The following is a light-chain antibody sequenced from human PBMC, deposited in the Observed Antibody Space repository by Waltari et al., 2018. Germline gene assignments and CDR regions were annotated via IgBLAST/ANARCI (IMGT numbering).Light chain of an antibody. J-gene: IGKJ2*01. CDR2: EAS. CDR3: QHRIDWPHT. CDR1: QRVSSN. V-gene: IGKV3-11*01. Sequence: EIVLTQSPATLPLSPGEGATPSCRASQRVSSNSGWYHQKPGQAPRPLMYEASNRATGIPARFSGSGSGTDFTLTISSLEPEDFAVYYCQHRIDWPHTFGQGTKLEIK.